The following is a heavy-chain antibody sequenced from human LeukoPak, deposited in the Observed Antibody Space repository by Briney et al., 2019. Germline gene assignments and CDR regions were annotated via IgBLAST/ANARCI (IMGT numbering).Heavy chain of an antibody. Sequence: GGSLRLSCAAPGFTFSSYGMHWVRRAPGKGLEWVAVISYDGSNKYYADSVKGRFTISRDNSKNTLYLQMNSLRAEDTAVYYCAKDKIAAAGTPDYWGQGTLVTGSS. D-gene: IGHD6-13*01. CDR2: ISYDGSNK. CDR1: GFTFSSYG. J-gene: IGHJ4*02. V-gene: IGHV3-30*18. CDR3: AKDKIAAAGTPDY.